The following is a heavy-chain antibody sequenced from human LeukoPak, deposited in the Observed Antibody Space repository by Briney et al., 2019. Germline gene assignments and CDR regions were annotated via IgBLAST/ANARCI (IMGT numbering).Heavy chain of an antibody. Sequence: PGGSLRLSCAATGFRFSDYYMSWIRQAPGKGLEWAAYISSTGNSIFYADSVKGRFTISRDHAKNSLSLQLNSLRAEDTAVYYCAKGGIRYGYWFDHWGQGTLVTVSS. CDR1: GFRFSDYY. D-gene: IGHD3-10*01. J-gene: IGHJ5*02. CDR2: ISSTGNSI. CDR3: AKGGIRYGYWFDH. V-gene: IGHV3-11*01.